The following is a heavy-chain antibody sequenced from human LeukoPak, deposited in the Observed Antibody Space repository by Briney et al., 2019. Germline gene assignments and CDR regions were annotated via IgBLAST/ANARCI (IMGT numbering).Heavy chain of an antibody. V-gene: IGHV3-30*04. D-gene: IGHD6-13*01. CDR2: ISYDGSNK. CDR1: GFTFSSYA. J-gene: IGHJ4*02. Sequence: PGGSLRPSCAASGFTFSSYAMHWVRQAPGNGLEWVAVISYDGSNKYYADSVKGRFTISRDNSKNTLYLQMNSLRAEDTAVYYCARVGLQQLVFDYWGQGTLVTVSS. CDR3: ARVGLQQLVFDY.